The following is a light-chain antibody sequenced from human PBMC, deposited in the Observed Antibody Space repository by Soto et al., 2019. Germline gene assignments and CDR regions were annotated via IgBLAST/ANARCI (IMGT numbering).Light chain of an antibody. J-gene: IGLJ1*01. CDR1: SSDVGGFIF. CDR2: DVS. Sequence: QSALTQPASVSGSPGQSITISCTGTSSDVGGFIFVYWYQQHPGRAPKLMIYDVSNRPSGVSNRFSGSKSGNTASLTISGLQADDDADYYCVSYTTSASDVFGTGTKVTVL. V-gene: IGLV2-14*01. CDR3: VSYTTSASDV.